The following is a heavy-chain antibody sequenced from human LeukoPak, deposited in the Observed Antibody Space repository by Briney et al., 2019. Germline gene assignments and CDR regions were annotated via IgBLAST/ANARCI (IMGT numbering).Heavy chain of an antibody. Sequence: SETLSLTYTVSGGSISSYYWSWIRQPAGKGLEWVGRIYTSGSTNHNPSLKSRVTMSVDTSKNQFSLKLSSGTAADTAVYYCARDYYGSGGVDYWGQGTLVTVSS. CDR1: GGSISSYY. CDR3: ARDYYGSGGVDY. J-gene: IGHJ4*02. CDR2: IYTSGST. V-gene: IGHV4-4*07. D-gene: IGHD3-10*01.